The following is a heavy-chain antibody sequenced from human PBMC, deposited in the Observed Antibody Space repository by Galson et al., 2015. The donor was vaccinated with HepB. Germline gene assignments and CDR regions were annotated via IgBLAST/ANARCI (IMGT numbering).Heavy chain of an antibody. D-gene: IGHD5-24*01. J-gene: IGHJ4*02. CDR2: NFYSGST. CDR1: GGSISSSNYY. V-gene: IGHV4-39*01. CDR3: ASGRRDGFRFVDD. Sequence: ETLSLTCPVSGGSISSSNYYWGWTRQPPGKGLEWIGSNFYSGSTYYNPSLKGRVTISVETSKNQLSLKVNSVTAADTAFYYCASGRRDGFRFVDDWGQATL.